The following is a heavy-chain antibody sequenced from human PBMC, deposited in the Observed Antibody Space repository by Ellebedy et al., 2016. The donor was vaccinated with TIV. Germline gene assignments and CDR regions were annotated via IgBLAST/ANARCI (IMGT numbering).Heavy chain of an antibody. V-gene: IGHV1-46*01. J-gene: IGHJ4*02. Sequence: ASVKVSCXASGGTFSSYGISWVRQAPGQGLEWMGIINPSGNSTSYIQKFQGRVTMTWDTSTSTAHMELSSLTSEDTAIYYCAVSAFDYWGQGTLVSVSS. CDR3: AVSAFDY. CDR2: INPSGNST. CDR1: GGTFSSYG. D-gene: IGHD6-19*01.